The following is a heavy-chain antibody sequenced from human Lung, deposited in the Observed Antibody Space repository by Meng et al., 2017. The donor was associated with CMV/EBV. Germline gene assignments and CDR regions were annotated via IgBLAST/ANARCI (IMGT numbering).Heavy chain of an antibody. CDR2: INHSGST. CDR3: ARGYIVVVPAAMLRSGLYGMDV. J-gene: IGHJ6*02. D-gene: IGHD2-2*01. CDR1: GGSFSGYY. V-gene: IGHV4-34*01. Sequence: SETXSLXCAVYGGSFSGYYWSWIRQPPGKGLEWIGEINHSGSTNYNPSLKSRVTISVDTSKNQFSLKLSSVTAADTAVYYCARGYIVVVPAAMLRSGLYGMDVXGQGXTVTVSS.